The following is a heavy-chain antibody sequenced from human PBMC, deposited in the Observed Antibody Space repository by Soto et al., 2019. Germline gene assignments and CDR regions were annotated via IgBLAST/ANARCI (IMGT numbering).Heavy chain of an antibody. V-gene: IGHV4-39*01. CDR1: GVSISSSSYY. CDR3: AQGMLGDWYFDL. D-gene: IGHD3-10*01. Sequence: QLQLEESGPGLVKPSETLSLICTVSGVSISSSSYYCGWIRQPPGKGLEWIGNMYSSGSTYYNPSLKSRVTISVDSSKNRFSLKLNAVTAAETSVYYCAQGMLGDWYFDLWGRGTLVTVSS. CDR2: MYSSGST. J-gene: IGHJ2*01.